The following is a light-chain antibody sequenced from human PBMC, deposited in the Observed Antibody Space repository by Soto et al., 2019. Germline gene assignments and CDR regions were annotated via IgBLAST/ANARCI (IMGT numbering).Light chain of an antibody. CDR1: SSDIGAYNY. V-gene: IGLV2-14*01. J-gene: IGLJ1*01. CDR2: DVY. Sequence: QSALTQPASVSGSPGQSITISCTGTSSDIGAYNYVSWYQQYPGTAPKLMVYDVYRRPSRVSTRFSGSKSGNTASLTISGLQPEDEADYYCSSYTSTSIPHVFGTGTKLTVL. CDR3: SSYTSTSIPHV.